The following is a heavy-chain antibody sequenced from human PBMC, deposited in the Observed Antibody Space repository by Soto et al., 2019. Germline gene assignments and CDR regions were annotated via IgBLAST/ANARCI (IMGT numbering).Heavy chain of an antibody. CDR3: VRDRWQLHGDSLVPLFHS. D-gene: IGHD2-15*01. CDR1: GFTFSAYN. CDR2: ITTTANSI. V-gene: IGHV3-48*01. J-gene: IGHJ4*02. Sequence: EVQLVESGGDLVQPGGSLTLSCAGSGFTFSAYNMNWVRQAPGKGLEWISYITTTANSIYYADSVKGRFTISRDNARKSLFLQMSGLRVEDTAIYYCVRDRWQLHGDSLVPLFHSWGQGTLVTVSS.